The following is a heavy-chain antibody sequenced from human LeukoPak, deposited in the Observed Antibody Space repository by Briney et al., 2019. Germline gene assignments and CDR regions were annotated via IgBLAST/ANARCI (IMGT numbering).Heavy chain of an antibody. J-gene: IGHJ4*02. Sequence: ASVKVSCTVSGYTLTELSMHWVRQAPGKGLEWMGGFDPEDGETIYAQKFQGRVTMTEDTSTDTAYMELSSLRSEDTAVYYCATPFISGWATFDYWGQGTLVTVSS. CDR3: ATPFISGWATFDY. CDR2: FDPEDGET. V-gene: IGHV1-24*01. D-gene: IGHD6-19*01. CDR1: GYTLTELS.